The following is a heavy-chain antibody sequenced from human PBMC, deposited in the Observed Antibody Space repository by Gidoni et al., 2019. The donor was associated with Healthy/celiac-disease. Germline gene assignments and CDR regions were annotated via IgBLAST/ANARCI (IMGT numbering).Heavy chain of an antibody. CDR3: ARYYDFWSPYYGMDV. V-gene: IGHV3-11*01. CDR2: IISSGRTI. Sequence: QVQLVESGGGLVKPGGSLRLTCSAPGYTFSAYYMSWRRQAQGKGLEWVSHIISSGRTIYYADSVKGRFTISRDNAKNSLYLQINSLRAEDTAVYYCARYYDFWSPYYGMDVWGQGTTVTVSS. CDR1: GYTFSAYY. J-gene: IGHJ6*02. D-gene: IGHD3-3*01.